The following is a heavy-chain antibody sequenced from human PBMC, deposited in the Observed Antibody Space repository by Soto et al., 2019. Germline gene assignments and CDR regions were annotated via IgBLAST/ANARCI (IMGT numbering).Heavy chain of an antibody. J-gene: IGHJ6*02. Sequence: QVQLVQSGAEVKKPGSSVKVSCKASGGTFSSYAISWVRQAPGQGLEWMGGIIPIFGTANYAQKFQGRVTITADESTSTAYMELSSLRSEATVVYYCARDPLRRETQTRRYYYYYGMDVWGRGTTVTVSS. CDR2: IIPIFGTA. CDR3: ARDPLRRETQTRRYYYYYGMDV. V-gene: IGHV1-69*01. CDR1: GGTFSSYA. D-gene: IGHD5-12*01.